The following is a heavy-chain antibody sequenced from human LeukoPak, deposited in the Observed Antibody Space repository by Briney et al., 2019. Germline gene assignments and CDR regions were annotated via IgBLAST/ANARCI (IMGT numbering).Heavy chain of an antibody. CDR3: ARDDGSGTPRY. D-gene: IGHD3-10*01. Sequence: SETLSLTCTVSGGFISDYFWNWIRQSAGKGLEWIGRIYSSGSTNYNPSLKGRVTMSVDTSKNQFSLELRSVTAADTAVYYCARDDGSGTPRYWGQGTLVTVSS. CDR1: GGFISDYF. J-gene: IGHJ4*02. V-gene: IGHV4-4*07. CDR2: IYSSGST.